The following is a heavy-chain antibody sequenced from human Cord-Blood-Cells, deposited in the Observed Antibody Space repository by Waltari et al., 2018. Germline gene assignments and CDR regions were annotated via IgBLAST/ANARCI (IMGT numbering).Heavy chain of an antibody. Sequence: QVQLQESGPGLVKPSETLSLTCTVSGGSISSHYWSWIRQPPGKGLEWIGYIYYSGSTIYNPSLKSRVTISVDTSKNQFSLKLSSVTAADTAVYYCARGLLNAFDIWGQGTMVTVSS. CDR3: ARGLLNAFDI. D-gene: IGHD1-26*01. J-gene: IGHJ3*02. V-gene: IGHV4-59*11. CDR1: GGSISSHY. CDR2: IYYSGST.